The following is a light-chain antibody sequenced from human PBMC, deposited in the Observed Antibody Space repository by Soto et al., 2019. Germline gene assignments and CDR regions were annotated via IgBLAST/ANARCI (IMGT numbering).Light chain of an antibody. CDR2: DAS. V-gene: IGKV3-11*01. Sequence: EIVLAQSPATLSLSPGERATLSCRASQSISTYLAWYQQRPGQAPRLLIYDASIRATGIPGRFSGSGSETDFTLTISNLEPYDVSFYYRHQRTIWPTFGGGTKVEIK. CDR3: HQRTIWPT. CDR1: QSISTY. J-gene: IGKJ4*01.